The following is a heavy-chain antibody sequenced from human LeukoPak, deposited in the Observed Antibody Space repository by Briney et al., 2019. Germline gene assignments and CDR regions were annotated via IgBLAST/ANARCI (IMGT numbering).Heavy chain of an antibody. CDR3: AGGGMSSGDYIFDY. J-gene: IGHJ4*02. CDR1: GDSISSGDYY. V-gene: IGHV4-61*02. Sequence: PSETLSLTCTVSGDSISSGDYYWSWIRQPAGKGLEWIGRISSSGSTNYNPSLKSRVTISVDTSKNQFSLKLSSVTAADTAVYYCAGGGMSSGDYIFDYWGQGTLVTVSS. D-gene: IGHD4-17*01. CDR2: ISSSGST.